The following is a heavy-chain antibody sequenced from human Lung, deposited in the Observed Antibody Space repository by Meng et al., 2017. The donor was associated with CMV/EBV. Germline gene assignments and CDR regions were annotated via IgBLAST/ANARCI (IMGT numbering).Heavy chain of an antibody. Sequence: ASVKVSCKASGYTFTNYYIHWVRQAPGQGLEWMGWIKTNSGATNYVQKFQGRLTVTRDTSITTAYMELTRLRSDDTAVYYCGRAPGLSLAEAASDAYFDKWGQGTLVTVSS. CDR2: IKTNSGAT. J-gene: IGHJ4*02. CDR3: GRAPGLSLAEAASDAYFDK. D-gene: IGHD6-13*01. V-gene: IGHV1-2*02. CDR1: GYTFTNYY.